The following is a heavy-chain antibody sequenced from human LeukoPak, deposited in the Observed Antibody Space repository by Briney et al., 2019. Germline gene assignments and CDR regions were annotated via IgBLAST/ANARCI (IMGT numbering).Heavy chain of an antibody. Sequence: ASVKVSCKASGYIFTSYYMHWVRQAPGQGLEWMGIINPSGGSTSYAQKFQGRVTMTRDTSTSTVYMELSSLRSEDTAVYYCAREARVVDYYYGMDVWGQGTTVTVSS. D-gene: IGHD2-15*01. CDR2: INPSGGST. CDR1: GYIFTSYY. V-gene: IGHV1-46*01. CDR3: AREARVVDYYYGMDV. J-gene: IGHJ6*02.